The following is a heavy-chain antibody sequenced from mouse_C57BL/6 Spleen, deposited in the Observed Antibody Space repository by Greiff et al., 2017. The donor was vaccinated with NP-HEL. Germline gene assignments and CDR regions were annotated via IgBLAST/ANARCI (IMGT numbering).Heavy chain of an antibody. CDR3: ARPLTVVAGDYAMDY. CDR1: GYTFTSYW. D-gene: IGHD1-1*01. Sequence: QVHVKQPGAELVKPGASVKMSCKASGYTFTSYWITWVKQRPGQGLEWIGDIYPGSGSTNYNEKFKSKATLTVDTSSSTAYMQLSSLTSEDSAVYYCARPLTVVAGDYAMDYWGQGTSVTVSS. J-gene: IGHJ4*01. CDR2: IYPGSGST. V-gene: IGHV1-55*01.